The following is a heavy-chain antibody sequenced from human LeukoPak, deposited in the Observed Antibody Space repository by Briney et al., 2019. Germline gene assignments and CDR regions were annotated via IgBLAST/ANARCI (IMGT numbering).Heavy chain of an antibody. Sequence: ASVKVSCKASGYTFTGYYMHWGRQAPGQGLEWMGRINPNSGGTNYAQKFQGRVTMTRDTSISTAYTELSRLRSDDTAVYYCARDWGSVREIYYYYGMDVWGQGTTVTVSS. V-gene: IGHV1-2*06. CDR3: ARDWGSVREIYYYYGMDV. J-gene: IGHJ6*02. D-gene: IGHD3-10*01. CDR2: INPNSGGT. CDR1: GYTFTGYY.